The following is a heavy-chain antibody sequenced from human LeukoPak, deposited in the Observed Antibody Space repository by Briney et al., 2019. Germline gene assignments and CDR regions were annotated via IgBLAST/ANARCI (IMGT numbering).Heavy chain of an antibody. D-gene: IGHD3-3*01. CDR1: GGSFSGYY. V-gene: IGHV4-34*01. CDR2: INHSGST. CDR3: ARGENDYDFWSGYYFVPGPPTTNWFDP. J-gene: IGHJ5*02. Sequence: PSETLSLTCAVYGGSFSGYYWSWIRQPPGKGLEWIGEINHSGSTNYNPSLKSRVTISVDTSKNQFSLKLSSVTAADTAVYYCARGENDYDFWSGYYFVPGPPTTNWFDPWGQGTLVTVSS.